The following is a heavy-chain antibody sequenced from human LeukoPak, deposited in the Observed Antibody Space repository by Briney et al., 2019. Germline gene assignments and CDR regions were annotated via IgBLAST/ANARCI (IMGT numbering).Heavy chain of an antibody. Sequence: KPGGSLRLSCAVSGFTFSSYSMNWVRQAPGKGLEWVSSISSSSSYIYYADSVKGRFTISRDNAKNSLYLQMNSLRDEDTAVYYCARDRPGQYLDIDYWGQGTLVTVSS. CDR3: ARDRPGQYLDIDY. CDR2: ISSSSSYI. J-gene: IGHJ4*02. D-gene: IGHD4-11*01. CDR1: GFTFSSYS. V-gene: IGHV3-21*01.